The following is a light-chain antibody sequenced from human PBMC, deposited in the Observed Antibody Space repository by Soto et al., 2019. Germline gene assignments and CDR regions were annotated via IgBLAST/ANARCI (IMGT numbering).Light chain of an antibody. CDR2: EVS. V-gene: IGLV2-18*02. Sequence: QSVLTQPPSVSASPGQSVTISCTGTSSDVGSYDRVSWYQQPPGTAPKLMIYEVSNRPSGVPDRFSGSKSGNTASLTISGLQAEDEADYFCASYTTSSALVVFGGGTKLTV. J-gene: IGLJ2*01. CDR1: SSDVGSYDR. CDR3: ASYTTSSALVV.